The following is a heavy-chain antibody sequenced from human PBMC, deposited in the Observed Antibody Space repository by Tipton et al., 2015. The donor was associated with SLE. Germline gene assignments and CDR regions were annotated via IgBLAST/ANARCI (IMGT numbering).Heavy chain of an antibody. CDR3: VKDQVGIAVAGTIDH. CDR1: GGSISSHY. J-gene: IGHJ4*02. CDR2: IYYSGST. V-gene: IGHV4-59*11. D-gene: IGHD6-19*01. Sequence: TLSLTCTVSGGSISSHYWSWFRQPPGKGLEWIGYIYYSGSTNYNPSLKSRVAISVDTSKNHFSLKLHSVTAADTAVYYCVKDQVGIAVAGTIDHCGQGTLVTVSS.